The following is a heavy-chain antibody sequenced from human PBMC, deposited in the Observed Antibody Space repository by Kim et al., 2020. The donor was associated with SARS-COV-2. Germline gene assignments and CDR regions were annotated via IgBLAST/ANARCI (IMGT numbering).Heavy chain of an antibody. J-gene: IGHJ2*01. Sequence: ESVMGRITISRDNSKSTLFLQINTLRPEDTAVYYCARDFSGGDYVYWYFDLWGRGTLVTVSS. V-gene: IGHV3-30*01. D-gene: IGHD4-17*01. CDR3: ARDFSGGDYVYWYFDL.